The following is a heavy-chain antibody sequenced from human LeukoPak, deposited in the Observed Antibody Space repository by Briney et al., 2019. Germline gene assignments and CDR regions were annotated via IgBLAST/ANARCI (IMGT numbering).Heavy chain of an antibody. CDR2: IIPIFGTA. Sequence: GASVKVSCKASGGTFSSYAISWVRQAPGQGLEWMGRIIPIFGTANYAQKFQGRVTITTDESTSTAYMELSGLRSEDTAVYYCAREVDTAMVRLLDYWGQGTLVTVSS. V-gene: IGHV1-69*05. D-gene: IGHD5-18*01. CDR3: AREVDTAMVRLLDY. CDR1: GGTFSSYA. J-gene: IGHJ4*02.